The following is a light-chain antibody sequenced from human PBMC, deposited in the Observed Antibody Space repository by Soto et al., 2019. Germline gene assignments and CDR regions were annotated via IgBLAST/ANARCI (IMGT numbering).Light chain of an antibody. Sequence: EIVMPQSPLSLSVTPGEPASISCRASQSLLHSNGYNYLDWYVQKPGQSPQLLINLASNRASGVPDNFSGSGTGTDFTLNIRRVEAEDVGIYYCMQALQTPWAFGQGTKVEVK. J-gene: IGKJ1*01. CDR3: MQALQTPWA. CDR2: LAS. CDR1: QSLLHSNGYNY. V-gene: IGKV2-28*01.